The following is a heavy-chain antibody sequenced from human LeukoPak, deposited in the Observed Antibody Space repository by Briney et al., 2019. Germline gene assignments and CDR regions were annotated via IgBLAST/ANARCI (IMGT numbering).Heavy chain of an antibody. V-gene: IGHV1-46*01. J-gene: IGHJ4*02. CDR1: GYTFTSYY. CDR2: FNPGGGST. CDR3: ARELSGGSFDY. Sequence: ASVKVSCKASGYTFTSYYIHWVRQAPGQGLEWMGIFNPGGGSTSYAQKLQGRITMTSDTTTSTGYMGLSSLRSEDTAVYYCARELSGGSFDYWGQGALVTVSS. D-gene: IGHD7-27*01.